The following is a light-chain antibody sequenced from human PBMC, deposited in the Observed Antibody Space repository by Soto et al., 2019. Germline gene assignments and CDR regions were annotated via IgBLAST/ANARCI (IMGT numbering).Light chain of an antibody. Sequence: QSVLTQPPSVSGAPGQRVTISCTGSSSNIGAGYDVHWYQQLPGTAPKLLIYRNSNRPSGVPDRFSGSTSGTSASLAITGLQAEDEADYYCQSYDNSLRGYVFGTGTKLTVL. CDR1: SSNIGAGYD. J-gene: IGLJ1*01. CDR2: RNS. V-gene: IGLV1-40*01. CDR3: QSYDNSLRGYV.